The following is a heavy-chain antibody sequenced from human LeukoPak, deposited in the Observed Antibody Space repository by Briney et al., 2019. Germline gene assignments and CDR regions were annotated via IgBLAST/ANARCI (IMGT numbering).Heavy chain of an antibody. Sequence: ASVTVSCKASGYTFSKYGISWVRQAPGQGLEWMGWISGYNAYTHYAQKLQGRVTMTTDTSTSTAYMDLRSLRSDDTAVYYCARDRHRRHYYDSSLHPPLDYWGQGTLVTVSS. CDR2: ISGYNAYT. CDR3: ARDRHRRHYYDSSLHPPLDY. V-gene: IGHV1-18*01. J-gene: IGHJ4*02. CDR1: GYTFSKYG. D-gene: IGHD3-22*01.